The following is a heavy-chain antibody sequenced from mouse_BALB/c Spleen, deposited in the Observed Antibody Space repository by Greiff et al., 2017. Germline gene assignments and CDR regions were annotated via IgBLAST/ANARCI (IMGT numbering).Heavy chain of an antibody. J-gene: IGHJ3*01. V-gene: IGHV5-9-4*01. CDR1: GFTFSSYA. CDR3: AKDRESYGNLAWFAY. CDR2: ISSGGSYT. D-gene: IGHD2-1*01. Sequence: EVKLVESGGGLVKPGGSLKLSCAASGFTFSSYAMSWVRQSPEQRLEWVAEISSGGSYTYYPDTVTGRFTFSGDNTKNTLYLEMSSLRSEDTAMYSCAKDRESYGNLAWFAYWGQGTLVTVSA.